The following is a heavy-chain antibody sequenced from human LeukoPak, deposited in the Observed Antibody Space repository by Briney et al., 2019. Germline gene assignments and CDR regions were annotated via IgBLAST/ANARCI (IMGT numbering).Heavy chain of an antibody. CDR2: IWYDGSIQ. CDR3: SRGNYFDY. J-gene: IGHJ4*02. Sequence: GGSLRLSCAASGFTFSSYGMHWVRQAPGKGLEWVAAIWYDGSIQYYADSVKGRFTISRDNSRNTLYLQMDSLRAEDTAVYFCSRGNYFDYWGQGALVTVSS. V-gene: IGHV3-33*01. CDR1: GFTFSSYG.